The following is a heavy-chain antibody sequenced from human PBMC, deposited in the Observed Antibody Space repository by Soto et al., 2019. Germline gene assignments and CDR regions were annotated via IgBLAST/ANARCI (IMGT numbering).Heavy chain of an antibody. J-gene: IGHJ5*02. D-gene: IGHD3-3*01. CDR2: IDDSGST. V-gene: IGHV4-61*01. CDR1: GGSVSILSYC. Sequence: PSETLSITCTVSGGSVSILSYCWSWIRQPPGKGLAWLGYIDDSGSTSYNPSLKSRVTISVDTSKNHFSLNLRSVTAADTAVYYCARAARHITVFGVVIRDYNWFDPWGQGTMVTVSS. CDR3: ARAARHITVFGVVIRDYNWFDP.